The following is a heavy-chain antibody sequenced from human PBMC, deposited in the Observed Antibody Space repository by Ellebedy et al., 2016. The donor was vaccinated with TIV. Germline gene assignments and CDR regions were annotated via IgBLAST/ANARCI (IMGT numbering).Heavy chain of an antibody. CDR1: GFTFRNYV. CDR2: IGNRSSSI. Sequence: GGSLRLXCAASGFTFRNYVMNWVRQAPGKGLEWISDIGNRSSSIRNADSVKGRFIISRDNANNSLSLQMNGLRAEDTAVYYCAREQWPDLDYWGQGTLVTVSS. V-gene: IGHV3-48*04. D-gene: IGHD6-19*01. J-gene: IGHJ4*02. CDR3: AREQWPDLDY.